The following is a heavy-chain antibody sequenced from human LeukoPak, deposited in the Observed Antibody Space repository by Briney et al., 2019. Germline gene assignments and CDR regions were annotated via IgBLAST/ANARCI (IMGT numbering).Heavy chain of an antibody. CDR2: ISSSSSYI. J-gene: IGHJ4*02. Sequence: GGSLRLSCAASGFTFSSYSMNWVRQAPGKGLEWVSSISSSSSYIYYADSVKGRFTISRDNAKNSPYLQMNSLRAEDTAVYYCARDRGDGYNVFDYWGQGTLVTVSS. V-gene: IGHV3-21*01. CDR3: ARDRGDGYNVFDY. CDR1: GFTFSSYS. D-gene: IGHD5-24*01.